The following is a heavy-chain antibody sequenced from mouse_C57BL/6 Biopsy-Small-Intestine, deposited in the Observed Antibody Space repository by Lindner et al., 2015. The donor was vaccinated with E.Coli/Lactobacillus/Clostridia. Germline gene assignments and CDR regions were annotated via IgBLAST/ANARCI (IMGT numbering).Heavy chain of an antibody. Sequence: VQLQESGPELVKPGASVKLSCKATGYTFTGYWIEWVKQRPGHGPEWIGEILPGSGSTTYNEKFKGKATFTADTSSNTAYMQLSSLTSEDSAVYFCARGYCGIFDYWGQGTTLTVSS. CDR2: ILPGSGST. V-gene: IGHV1-9*01. CDR3: ARGYCGIFDY. D-gene: IGHD2-1*01. CDR1: GYTFTGYW. J-gene: IGHJ2*01.